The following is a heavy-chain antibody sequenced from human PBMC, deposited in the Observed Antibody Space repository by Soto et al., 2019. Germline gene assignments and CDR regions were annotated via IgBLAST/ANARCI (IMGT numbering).Heavy chain of an antibody. J-gene: IGHJ3*02. CDR1: GGTFSSYA. Sequence: ASVKVSCKASGGTFSSYAISWVRQAPGQGLEWMGWMNPNSGNTGYAQKFQGRVTMTRNTSISTAYMELSSLRSEDTAVYYCARGQEYLGVFDIWGKGTMVPVSS. CDR2: MNPNSGNT. CDR3: ARGQEYLGVFDI. D-gene: IGHD2-8*01. V-gene: IGHV1-8*02.